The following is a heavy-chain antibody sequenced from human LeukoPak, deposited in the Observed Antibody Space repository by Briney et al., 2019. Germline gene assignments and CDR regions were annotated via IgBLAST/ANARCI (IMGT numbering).Heavy chain of an antibody. CDR3: ARHRGDNTAMVHFDY. CDR1: GYSFTSYW. J-gene: IGHJ4*02. V-gene: IGHV5-51*01. D-gene: IGHD5-18*01. CDR2: IYPGDSDT. Sequence: GESLKISCKGSGYSFTSYWIGWVRQMPGKGLEWMGIIYPGDSDTRYSPSFQGQVTISADKSISTAYLQWSSLKASDTAMYYCARHRGDNTAMVHFDYWGQGTLVTVSS.